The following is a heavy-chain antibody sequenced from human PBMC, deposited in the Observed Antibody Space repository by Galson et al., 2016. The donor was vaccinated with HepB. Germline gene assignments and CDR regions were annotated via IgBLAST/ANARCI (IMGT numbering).Heavy chain of an antibody. CDR2: ISDDGRNK. V-gene: IGHV3-30*18. Sequence: SLRLSCAASGFTFRNYAKHWVRQAPGRGLEWLAVISDDGRNKYHLDSVRGRFTISRDNSKNTLYLQMNSLTAEDTAIHYCAKAACRGGSCFFDAWGQGTLVTVSS. J-gene: IGHJ4*02. CDR3: AKAACRGGSCFFDA. CDR1: GFTFRNYA. D-gene: IGHD2-15*01.